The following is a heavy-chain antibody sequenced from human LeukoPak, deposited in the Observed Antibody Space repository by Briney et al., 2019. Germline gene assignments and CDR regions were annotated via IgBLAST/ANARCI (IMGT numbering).Heavy chain of an antibody. V-gene: IGHV3-53*01. D-gene: IGHD3-22*01. CDR1: GFTVSSNS. Sequence: GGSLRLSCAASGFTVSSNSMTWVRQAPGKGLEWVSLIKSDGRTYYADSVKGRFTISRDNSKNTLYLQMNSLRAEDTAVYYCASVPFSSGSHYWGQGTLVTVSS. CDR3: ASVPFSSGSHY. J-gene: IGHJ4*02. CDR2: IKSDGRT.